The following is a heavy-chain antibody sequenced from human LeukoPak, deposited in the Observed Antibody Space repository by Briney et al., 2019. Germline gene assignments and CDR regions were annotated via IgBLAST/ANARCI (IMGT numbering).Heavy chain of an antibody. Sequence: GGSLRLSCAASGFTFSSYAMHWVRQAPGKGLEWVAVMSYDGSNKYYADSVKGRFTISRDNSKNTLYLQMNSLRAEDTAVYYCARGKGGGFRYWGQGTLVTVSS. CDR1: GFTFSSYA. D-gene: IGHD4-23*01. CDR2: MSYDGSNK. CDR3: ARGKGGGFRY. J-gene: IGHJ4*02. V-gene: IGHV3-30*04.